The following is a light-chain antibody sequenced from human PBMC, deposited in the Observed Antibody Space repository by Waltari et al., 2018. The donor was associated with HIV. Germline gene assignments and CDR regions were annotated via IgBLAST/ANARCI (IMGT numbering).Light chain of an antibody. Sequence: DIVMTQSPLSLPVAPGEPASIPCRSTQSLLYNNGYNYLDWYLQKPGQSPQLLIYLGSNRASGVPDRFSGSGSGTDFTLKISRVEAEDVGVYFCMQALQTPYTFGQGTKLEIK. CDR3: MQALQTPYT. CDR2: LGS. J-gene: IGKJ2*01. V-gene: IGKV2-28*01. CDR1: QSLLYNNGYNY.